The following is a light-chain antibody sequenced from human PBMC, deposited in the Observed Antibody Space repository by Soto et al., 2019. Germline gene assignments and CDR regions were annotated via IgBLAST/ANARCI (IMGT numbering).Light chain of an antibody. V-gene: IGLV2-8*01. CDR3: SSYAGSNNWV. CDR1: SSDVGGYNY. Sequence: QSALTQPPSASGSPGQSVTISCTGTSSDVGGYNYVSWYQQPPGKAPKLMIYEVSKRPSGVADRFAGSKSGNTASLTVSGLQAEDEADYCCSSYAGSNNWVFGGGTKLTVL. J-gene: IGLJ3*02. CDR2: EVS.